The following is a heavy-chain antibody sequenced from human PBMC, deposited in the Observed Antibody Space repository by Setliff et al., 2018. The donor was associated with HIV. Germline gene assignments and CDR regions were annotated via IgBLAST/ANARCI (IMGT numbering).Heavy chain of an antibody. Sequence: SVKVSCKASGGPFSTYAITWVRQAPGQGLEWMGGIIPIVGTANYAQKFQGRVTITADESTSTAYMELSSLRSEDTAVYYCARQGNPYYFDYWGQGTLVTSP. V-gene: IGHV1-69*13. CDR2: IIPIVGTA. D-gene: IGHD4-4*01. J-gene: IGHJ4*02. CDR3: ARQGNPYYFDY. CDR1: GGPFSTYA.